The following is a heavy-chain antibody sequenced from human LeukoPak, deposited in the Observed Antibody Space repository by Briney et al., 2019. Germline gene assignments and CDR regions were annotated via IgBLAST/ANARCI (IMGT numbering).Heavy chain of an antibody. D-gene: IGHD1-26*01. CDR2: ISGSGGST. J-gene: IGHJ6*02. CDR1: GFTFISYA. CDR3: AKDLVAATMGLYYYGMDV. Sequence: PGGSLRLSCAASGFTFISYAMSWVRQAPGKGLEWVSAISGSGGSTYYADSVKGRFTISRDNSKNTMYLQMNSLRAEDTAVYYCAKDLVAATMGLYYYGMDVWGQGTTVTVSS. V-gene: IGHV3-23*01.